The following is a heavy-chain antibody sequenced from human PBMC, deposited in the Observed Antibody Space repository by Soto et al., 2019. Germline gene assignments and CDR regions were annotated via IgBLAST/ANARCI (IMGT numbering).Heavy chain of an antibody. Sequence: SETLSLTCTVSGGSISSYYWSWIRQPPGKGLEWIGYIYYSGSTNYNPSLKSRVTISVDTSKNQFSLKLSSVTAADTAVYYCERGLPPNGFGSSFDYWGQGTLVTVYS. CDR2: IYYSGST. V-gene: IGHV4-59*01. CDR3: ERGLPPNGFGSSFDY. CDR1: GGSISSYY. D-gene: IGHD3-16*01. J-gene: IGHJ4*02.